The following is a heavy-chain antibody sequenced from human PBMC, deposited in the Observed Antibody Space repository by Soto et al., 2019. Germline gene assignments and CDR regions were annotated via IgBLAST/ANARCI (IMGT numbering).Heavy chain of an antibody. D-gene: IGHD3-3*01. CDR1: GYIFRTSW. CDR2: IYPSDSDT. Sequence: GESLKISCKGSGYIFRTSWIGWVRQMPGKGLELMGIIYPSDSDTRYRPSFQGQVTISADKSISSAYLQWSSLRASDTAMYYCARGGVSTRTFDYWGQGTPVTVSS. CDR3: ARGGVSTRTFDY. J-gene: IGHJ4*02. V-gene: IGHV5-51*01.